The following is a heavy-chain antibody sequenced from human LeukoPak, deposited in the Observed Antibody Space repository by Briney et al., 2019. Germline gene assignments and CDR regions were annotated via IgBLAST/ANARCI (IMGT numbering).Heavy chain of an antibody. CDR1: GFIFSGYW. Sequence: GSLRLSCAASGFIFSGYWMHWVRQAPGKGLVWVSRINPDGSSTNYADSVKGRFSISRDNAKNTLYLQMNSLRDDDTAVYYCARGGVASGYDSWGQGTLVTVSS. CDR3: ARGGVASGYDS. J-gene: IGHJ4*02. D-gene: IGHD5-12*01. CDR2: INPDGSST. V-gene: IGHV3-74*01.